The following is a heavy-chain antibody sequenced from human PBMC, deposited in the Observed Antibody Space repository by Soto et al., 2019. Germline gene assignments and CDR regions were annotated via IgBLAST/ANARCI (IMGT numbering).Heavy chain of an antibody. D-gene: IGHD3-22*01. V-gene: IGHV3-11*06. J-gene: IGHJ4*02. CDR2: VSGSSRST. Sequence: GGSLRLSCAASGFTFSDYYMSWIRQAPGKGLEWVSYVSGSSRSTKYAESVKGRFTISRDNAKNSLYLQMNSLRAEDTAVYYCARRGYYYNSSGDYYRFDYWGQGTLVTVSS. CDR3: ARRGYYYNSSGDYYRFDY. CDR1: GFTFSDYY.